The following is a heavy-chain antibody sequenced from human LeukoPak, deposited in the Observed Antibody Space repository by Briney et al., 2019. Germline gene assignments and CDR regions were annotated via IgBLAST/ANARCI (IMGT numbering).Heavy chain of an antibody. CDR3: ARGNGDYPY. CDR1: GDSISTSNSY. V-gene: IGHV4-39*07. CDR2: IYYSGST. Sequence: SETLSLTCIVSGDSISTSNSYWGWIRQPPGEGLEWIGSIYYSGSTYYNTSLKSRVTISVDTSKNQFSLKLSSVTAADTAVYYCARGNGDYPYWGQGTLVTVSS. J-gene: IGHJ4*02. D-gene: IGHD4-17*01.